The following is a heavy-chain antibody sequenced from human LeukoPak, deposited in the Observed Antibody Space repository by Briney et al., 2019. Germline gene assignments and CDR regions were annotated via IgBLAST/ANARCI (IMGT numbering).Heavy chain of an antibody. J-gene: IGHJ4*02. CDR3: ARSHYDSSGYYYLFDY. CDR2: IYYSGST. Sequence: SETLSLTGTVSGGSISSSSYYWGWIRQPPGKGLEWIGSIYYSGSTYYNPSLKSRVTISVDTSKNQFSLKLSSVTAADTAVYYCARSHYDSSGYYYLFDYWGQGTLVTVSS. CDR1: GGSISSSSYY. D-gene: IGHD3-22*01. V-gene: IGHV4-39*01.